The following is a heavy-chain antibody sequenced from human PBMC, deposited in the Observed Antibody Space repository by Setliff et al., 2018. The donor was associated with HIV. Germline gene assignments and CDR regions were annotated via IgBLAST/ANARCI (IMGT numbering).Heavy chain of an antibody. CDR2: IYYSGST. V-gene: IGHV4-59*11. CDR3: ARGGIGDYYYYYMDV. J-gene: IGHJ6*03. Sequence: SCTVSGGSISSHYWSWIRQPPGKGLEWIGYIYYSGSTNYNPSLKSRVTISVDTSKNQFSLKLSSVTAADTAVYYCARGGIGDYYYYYMDVWGKGTTVTVSS. CDR1: GGSISSHY. D-gene: IGHD3-10*01.